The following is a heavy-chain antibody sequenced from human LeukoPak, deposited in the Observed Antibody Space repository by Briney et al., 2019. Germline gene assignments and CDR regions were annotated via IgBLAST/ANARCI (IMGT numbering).Heavy chain of an antibody. Sequence: GGSLRLSCAASGFTLSNHWMTWVRQAPGKGLEWVAYISSSSRTTYYADSVKGRFTISRDNSKNTLYLQMNSLRAEDTAVYYCAKDYMEMATTLDYWGQGTLVTVSS. V-gene: IGHV3-48*01. CDR3: AKDYMEMATTLDY. CDR2: ISSSSRTT. D-gene: IGHD5-24*01. CDR1: GFTLSNHW. J-gene: IGHJ4*02.